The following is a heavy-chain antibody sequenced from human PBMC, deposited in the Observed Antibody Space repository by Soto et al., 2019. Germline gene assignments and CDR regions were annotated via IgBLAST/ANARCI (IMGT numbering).Heavy chain of an antibody. D-gene: IGHD3-10*01. Sequence: SETLSLTCTVSGGSISSYYWSWIRQPPGKGLEWIGYIYYSGSTNYNPSLKSRVTISVDTSKNQFSLKLSSVTAADTAVYYCARDRWGSGHKKGVYYYYYYMDVWGKGTTVTVSS. J-gene: IGHJ6*03. CDR1: GGSISSYY. CDR3: ARDRWGSGHKKGVYYYYYYMDV. V-gene: IGHV4-59*01. CDR2: IYYSGST.